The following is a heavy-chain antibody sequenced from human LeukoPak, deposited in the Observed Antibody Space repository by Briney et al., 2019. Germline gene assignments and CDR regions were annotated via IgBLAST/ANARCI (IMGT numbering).Heavy chain of an antibody. CDR2: IKSKTDGGTT. CDR1: GFTFSNAW. V-gene: IGHV3-15*01. Sequence: GGSLRLSCAASGFTFSNAWMSWVRQAPGKGLEWVGRIKSKTDGGTTDYAAPVKGRFTISRDDSKNTLYLQMNSLKTEDTAVYYCTTVPIVGATHFDYWGQGTLVTVSS. D-gene: IGHD1-26*01. J-gene: IGHJ4*02. CDR3: TTVPIVGATHFDY.